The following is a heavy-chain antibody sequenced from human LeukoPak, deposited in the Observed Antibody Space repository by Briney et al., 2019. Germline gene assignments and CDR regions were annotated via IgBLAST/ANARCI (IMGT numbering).Heavy chain of an antibody. V-gene: IGHV4-34*01. CDR3: ARPQYYYGSGTFGRYFDY. CDR2: INHSGGT. CDR1: GGSFSGYY. Sequence: KPSETLSLTCAAYGGSFSGYYWSWIRQPPGKGLEWIGEINHSGGTNYNPSLESRVTISVDTSKNQFSLKLSSVTAADTAVYYCARPQYYYGSGTFGRYFDYWGQGTLVTVSS. J-gene: IGHJ4*02. D-gene: IGHD3-10*01.